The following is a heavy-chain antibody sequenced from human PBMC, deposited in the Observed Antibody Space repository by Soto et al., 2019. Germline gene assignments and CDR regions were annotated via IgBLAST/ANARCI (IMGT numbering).Heavy chain of an antibody. J-gene: IGHJ6*03. D-gene: IGHD2-21*01. Sequence: GASVKVSCKASGYTFTSYDINWVRQATGQGLEWMGWMNPNSGNTCYAQKFQGRITMTRNTSISTAYMELSSLRSEDTAVYYCARGSDIVVVSYYYYMDVWGKGTTVTVSS. CDR3: ARGSDIVVVSYYYYMDV. CDR2: MNPNSGNT. V-gene: IGHV1-8*01. CDR1: GYTFTSYD.